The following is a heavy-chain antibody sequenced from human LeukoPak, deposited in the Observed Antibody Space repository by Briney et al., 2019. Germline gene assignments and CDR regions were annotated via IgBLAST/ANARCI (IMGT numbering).Heavy chain of an antibody. V-gene: IGHV4-31*03. Sequence: SSQTLSLTCTVSGGSISSGGYYWSWIRQHPGKGLEWIGYIYYSGSTYYNPSLKSRVTISVDTSKNQFSLKLSSVTAADTAVYYCARSSSWFGSYGMDVWGQGTTVTVSS. D-gene: IGHD6-13*01. CDR2: IYYSGST. CDR3: ARSSSWFGSYGMDV. J-gene: IGHJ6*02. CDR1: GGSISSGGYY.